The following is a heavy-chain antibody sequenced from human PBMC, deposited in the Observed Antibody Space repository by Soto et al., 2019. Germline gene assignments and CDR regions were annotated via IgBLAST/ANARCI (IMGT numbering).Heavy chain of an antibody. V-gene: IGHV3-30*18. D-gene: IGHD5-12*01. CDR1: GFTFSSYG. CDR3: AKDHHPLAYTGYAPDY. Sequence: QVQLVESGGGVVQPGRSLRLSCAASGFTFSSYGVHWVRQAPGKGPEWVAVISFDGSKEFYADSVKGRFTISRDNSKNTLFLQMNSLRADDTALYYCAKDHHPLAYTGYAPDYWGQGTLVTVST. J-gene: IGHJ4*02. CDR2: ISFDGSKE.